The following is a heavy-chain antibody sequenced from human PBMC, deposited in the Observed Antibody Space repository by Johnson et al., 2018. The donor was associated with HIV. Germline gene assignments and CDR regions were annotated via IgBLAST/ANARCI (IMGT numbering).Heavy chain of an antibody. V-gene: IGHV3-53*01. Sequence: VQLVESGGGLIQPGGSLRLSCAASGFTVSSNYMSWVRQAPGKGLEWVSVISWNGGRIGFADSVKGRFTISRDNAKHSLHLQMNSLKTEDTAVYYCAQDGTLRAFDIWGQGTMVTVSS. CDR3: AQDGTLRAFDI. CDR1: GFTVSSNY. CDR2: ISWNGGRI. J-gene: IGHJ3*02.